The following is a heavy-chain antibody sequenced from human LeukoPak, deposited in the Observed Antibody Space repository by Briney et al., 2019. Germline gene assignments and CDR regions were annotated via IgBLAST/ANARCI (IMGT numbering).Heavy chain of an antibody. Sequence: TSETLSLTCAVYGGSFSGYYWSWIRQPPGKGLEWIGEINHSGSTNYNPSLKSRVTISVDTSKNQFSLKRSSVTAADTAVYYCARHTVNNYNWFDPWGQGTLVTVSS. J-gene: IGHJ5*02. V-gene: IGHV4-34*01. CDR3: ARHTVNNYNWFDP. CDR2: INHSGST. D-gene: IGHD4-17*01. CDR1: GGSFSGYY.